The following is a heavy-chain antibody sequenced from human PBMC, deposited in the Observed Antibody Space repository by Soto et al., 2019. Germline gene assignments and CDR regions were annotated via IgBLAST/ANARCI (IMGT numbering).Heavy chain of an antibody. V-gene: IGHV3-43*01. CDR1: GFTFYDYT. Sequence: PGGSLRLSCAASGFTFYDYTMHWVRQAPGKGLEWVSLISWDGGSTYYADSVKGRFTISRDNSKNSLYLQMNSLRTEDTALYYCARGNTYDGRTAAFDFWGPGTMVTVS. CDR2: ISWDGGST. CDR3: ARGNTYDGRTAAFDF. J-gene: IGHJ3*01. D-gene: IGHD3-22*01.